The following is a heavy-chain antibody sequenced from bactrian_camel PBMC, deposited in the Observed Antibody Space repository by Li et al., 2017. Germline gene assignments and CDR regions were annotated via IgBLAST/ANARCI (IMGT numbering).Heavy chain of an antibody. J-gene: IGHJ6*01. CDR1: GYTYSTHC. Sequence: HVQLVESGGGSVQAGESLRLSCAASGYTYSTHCMGWFRQAPGKERERVATIWTGDGSTNYADSVKGRFTISKDNNKNTLYLQMNSLKPEDTAMYYCAARGPYCYTKLSVRDFTYWGQGTQVTVS. V-gene: IGHV3S1*01. CDR2: IWTGDGST. D-gene: IGHD2*01. CDR3: AARGPYCYTKLSVRDFTY.